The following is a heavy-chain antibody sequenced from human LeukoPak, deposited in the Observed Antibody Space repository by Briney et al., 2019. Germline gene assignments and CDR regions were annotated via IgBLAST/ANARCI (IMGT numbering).Heavy chain of an antibody. CDR3: ARASRGNWFDP. CDR1: GFTFSRYW. J-gene: IGHJ5*02. Sequence: GGSLRLSCAASGFTFSRYWMQWVRQAPGKGLVWVSRIGDDGSTTAYADSVKGRFTISRDNAKNTLYLQMNSLRAEDTAVYYCARASRGNWFDPWGQGTLVTVSS. D-gene: IGHD3-10*01. CDR2: IGDDGSTT. V-gene: IGHV3-74*01.